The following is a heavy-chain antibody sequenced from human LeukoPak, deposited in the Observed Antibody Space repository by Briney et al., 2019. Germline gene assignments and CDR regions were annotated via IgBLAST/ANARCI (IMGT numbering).Heavy chain of an antibody. Sequence: GGSLRLSCAASGFTLSSYSMNWVRQAPGKGLEWVSSISSSSSYIYYADSVKGRFTTSRDNAKNSLYLQMNSLRAEDTAVYYCARDRIVATTMFDPWGQATLVTVSS. CDR1: GFTLSSYS. D-gene: IGHD5-12*01. J-gene: IGHJ5*02. CDR3: ARDRIVATTMFDP. CDR2: ISSSSSYI. V-gene: IGHV3-21*01.